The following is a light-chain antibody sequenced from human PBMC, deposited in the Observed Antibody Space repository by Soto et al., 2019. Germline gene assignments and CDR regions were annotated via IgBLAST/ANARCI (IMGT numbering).Light chain of an antibody. CDR3: QQRYSTLGLT. V-gene: IGKV1-39*01. J-gene: IGKJ4*01. Sequence: DIQMTQSPSSLSASVGDRVTITCRASQSITSYLNWYQQKPGKAPKLLIYAASSLQSGVPSRFSGSGAGTEFTLTISSLQPEDFATYYCQQRYSTLGLTFGGGTKVEIK. CDR2: AAS. CDR1: QSITSY.